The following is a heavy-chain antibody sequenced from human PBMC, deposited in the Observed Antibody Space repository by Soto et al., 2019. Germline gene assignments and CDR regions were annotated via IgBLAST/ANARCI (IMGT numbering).Heavy chain of an antibody. CDR1: GYTFTSYG. J-gene: IGHJ6*02. CDR2: ISAYNGNT. Sequence: ASVKVSCKASGYTFTSYGISWVRQAPGPGLEWMGWISAYNGNTNYAQKLQGRVTMTTDTSTSTAYMELRSLRSDDTAVYYCARGRDSYRYYYYYGMDVWGQGTTVTVSS. V-gene: IGHV1-18*04. CDR3: ARGRDSYRYYYYYGMDV.